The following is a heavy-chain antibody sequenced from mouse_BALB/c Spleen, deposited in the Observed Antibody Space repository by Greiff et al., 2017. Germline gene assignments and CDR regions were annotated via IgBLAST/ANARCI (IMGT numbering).Heavy chain of an antibody. J-gene: IGHJ3*01. D-gene: IGHD2-10*02. V-gene: IGHV1-4*01. CDR2: INPSSGYT. CDR3: AREKYGNYVHFAY. Sequence: QVQLKQSGAELARPGASVKMSCKASGYTFTSYTMHWVKQRPGQGLEWIGYINPSSGYTNYNQKFKDKATLTADKSSSTAYMQLSSLTSEDSAVYYCAREKYGNYVHFAYWGQGTLVTVSA. CDR1: GYTFTSYT.